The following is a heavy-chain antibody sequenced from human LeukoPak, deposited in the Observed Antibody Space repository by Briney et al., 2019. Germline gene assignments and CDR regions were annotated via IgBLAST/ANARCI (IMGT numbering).Heavy chain of an antibody. V-gene: IGHV1-18*01. CDR2: ISAYNGNT. D-gene: IGHD2-2*02. J-gene: IGHJ4*02. Sequence: ASVKVSCKASGYTFTSYGISWVRQAPGQGLEWMGWISAYNGNTNYAQKLQGRVIMTTDTSTSTAYMELRSLRSDDTAVYYCARNRRFLGYCSSTSCYRWDYWGQGTLVTVSP. CDR1: GYTFTSYG. CDR3: ARNRRFLGYCSSTSCYRWDY.